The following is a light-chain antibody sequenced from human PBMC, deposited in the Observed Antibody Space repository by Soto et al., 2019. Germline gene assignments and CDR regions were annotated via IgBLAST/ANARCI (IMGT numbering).Light chain of an antibody. CDR1: QSISSW. CDR3: QQYNSYLIT. J-gene: IGKJ5*01. CDR2: DAS. V-gene: IGKV1-5*01. Sequence: DIQMTPSPSTLSASVVARVTITCRASQSISSWLAWYQQKPGKAPKLLIYDASSLESGVPSRFSGSGSGTEFTLTISSLQPDDFATYYCQQYNSYLITFGQGTRLEIK.